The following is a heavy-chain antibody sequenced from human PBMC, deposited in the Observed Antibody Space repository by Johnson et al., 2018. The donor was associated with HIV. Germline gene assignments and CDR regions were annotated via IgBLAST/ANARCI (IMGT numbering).Heavy chain of an antibody. CDR1: GFTFSSFW. V-gene: IGHV3-7*03. Sequence: MQLVESGGGLVQPERSLRLSCTASGFTFSSFWMTWVRQAPGKGLEWVANINVDGSQTYYVDSVKGRFTISRDNAKKSLSLQMNSLRAEDTALYYCARHIVATIGGAFDIWGQGTMVTVSS. J-gene: IGHJ3*02. D-gene: IGHD5-12*01. CDR2: INVDGSQT. CDR3: ARHIVATIGGAFDI.